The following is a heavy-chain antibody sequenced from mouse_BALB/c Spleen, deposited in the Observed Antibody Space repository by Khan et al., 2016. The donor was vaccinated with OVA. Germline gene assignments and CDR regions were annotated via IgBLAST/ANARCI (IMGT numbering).Heavy chain of an antibody. D-gene: IGHD2-4*01. J-gene: IGHJ3*01. V-gene: IGHV3-2*02. CDR3: ARKYYYDYDPFPY. CDR2: ISYSGNT. CDR1: GYSITSEFA. Sequence: EVQLQESGPGLVKPSQSLSLTCTVTGYSITSEFAWNWIRQFPGNKLEWMGYISYSGNTRYNPSPKSLISITRDTSRNQFFLQLNSVTTEDTATYYCARKYYYDYDPFPYWGRGTLVSVSA.